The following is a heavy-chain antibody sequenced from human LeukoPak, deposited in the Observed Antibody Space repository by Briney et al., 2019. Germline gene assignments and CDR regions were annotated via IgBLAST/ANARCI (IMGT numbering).Heavy chain of an antibody. J-gene: IGHJ4*02. D-gene: IGHD3-3*01. CDR1: GYTFTSYG. CDR3: ARDSYYDFWSGYPIAPFDY. Sequence: ASVKVSCKASGYTFTSYGINWVRQAPGQGLEWMGWISAYNGNTNYAQKLQGRVTMTTDTSTSTAYMELRSLRSDDTAVYYCARDSYYDFWSGYPIAPFDYWGQGTLVTVSS. CDR2: ISAYNGNT. V-gene: IGHV1-18*01.